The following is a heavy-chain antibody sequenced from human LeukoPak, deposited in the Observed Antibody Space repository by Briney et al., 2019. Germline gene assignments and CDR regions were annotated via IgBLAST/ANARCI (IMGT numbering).Heavy chain of an antibody. V-gene: IGHV4-39*03. D-gene: IGHD6-13*01. J-gene: IGHJ6*03. Sequence: PSETLSLTCTVSGGSISSSSYYRGWIRQPPGKGLEWIGRIYYSGSTYYNPSLKSRVTISVDTSKNQFSLKLSSVTAADTAVYYCWGLPGSWDYYYYMDVWGKGTTVTVSS. CDR3: WGLPGSWDYYYYMDV. CDR2: IYYSGST. CDR1: GGSISSSSYY.